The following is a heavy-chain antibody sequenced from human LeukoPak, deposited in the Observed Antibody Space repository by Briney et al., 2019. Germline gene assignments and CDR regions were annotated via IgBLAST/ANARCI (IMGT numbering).Heavy chain of an antibody. CDR2: IWYDGSNK. CDR1: GFTFSTYG. CDR3: ARDLAVAGTGAYYYYGMDV. J-gene: IGHJ6*02. Sequence: GGSLRLSCAASGFTFSTYGMHWVRQAPGKGLEWVAIIWYDGSNKYYADSVKGRFTISRDNSKNTLYLQMNSLRAEDTAVYYCARDLAVAGTGAYYYYGMDVWGQGTTVTVSS. V-gene: IGHV3-33*01. D-gene: IGHD6-19*01.